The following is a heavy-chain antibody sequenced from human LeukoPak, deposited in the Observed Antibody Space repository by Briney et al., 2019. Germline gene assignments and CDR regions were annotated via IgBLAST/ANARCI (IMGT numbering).Heavy chain of an antibody. Sequence: PGGSLRLSCAASGFTFSTYGMHWVRQAPGKGLEWVTFIRYDGSNKYYADSVKGRFAISRDNSKNTLYLQMSGLRVEDTAMYYCAKVEMTTSPGGIDYWGQGTLVTVSS. V-gene: IGHV3-30*02. CDR3: AKVEMTTSPGGIDY. J-gene: IGHJ4*02. D-gene: IGHD5-24*01. CDR1: GFTFSTYG. CDR2: IRYDGSNK.